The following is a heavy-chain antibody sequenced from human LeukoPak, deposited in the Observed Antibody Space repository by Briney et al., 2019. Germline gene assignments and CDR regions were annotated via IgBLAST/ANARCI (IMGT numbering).Heavy chain of an antibody. Sequence: GGSLRLSCAASGFTFSSYTMNWVRQAPGKGLEWVSSITSSNYIYYADSVKGRFTISRDNAKNSLFLQMNSLRAEDTAVYYCAREPFWSGYYSNLHFDYWGQGTLVTVSS. CDR2: ITSSNYI. V-gene: IGHV3-21*01. CDR1: GFTFSSYT. CDR3: AREPFWSGYYSNLHFDY. D-gene: IGHD3-3*01. J-gene: IGHJ4*02.